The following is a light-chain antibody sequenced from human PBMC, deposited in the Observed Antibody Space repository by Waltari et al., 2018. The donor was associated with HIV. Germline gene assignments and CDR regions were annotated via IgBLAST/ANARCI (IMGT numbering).Light chain of an antibody. CDR3: CSYAGSSTLV. V-gene: IGLV2-23*02. CDR1: LRDVGNYHL. J-gene: IGLJ3*02. Sequence: QSALTQPASVSGSPGQSTTISCTGTLRDVGNYHLLSWYQQHPGNAPKVLIYEVRQRPSGVSDRFSGSKSGNTASLTISGLQAEDEAHYYCCSYAGSSTLVFGGGTKLTVL. CDR2: EVR.